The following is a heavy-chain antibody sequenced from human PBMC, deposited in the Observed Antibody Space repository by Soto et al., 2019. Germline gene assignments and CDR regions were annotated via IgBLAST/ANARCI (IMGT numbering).Heavy chain of an antibody. Sequence: QVQLVQSGAEVKKPGASVKVSCKASGYTFTSYDINWVRQATGQGLEWMGWMNPNSGNTGYAQKFQGRVTMTRNTSISTAYMELSSLRSEGTAGYYCARGRVNDLVADYWGQGTLVTVSS. CDR2: MNPNSGNT. CDR3: ARGRVNDLVADY. D-gene: IGHD1-1*01. J-gene: IGHJ4*02. CDR1: GYTFTSYD. V-gene: IGHV1-8*01.